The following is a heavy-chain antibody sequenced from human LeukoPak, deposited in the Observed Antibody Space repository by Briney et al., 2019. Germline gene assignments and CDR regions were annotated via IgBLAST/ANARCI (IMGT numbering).Heavy chain of an antibody. J-gene: IGHJ4*02. CDR3: AKDMGYYYGSGSYIIDY. CDR2: ISGSGGST. V-gene: IGHV3-23*01. CDR1: GFTFSSYA. D-gene: IGHD3-10*01. Sequence: GGSLRLSCAASGFTFSSYAMSWVRQAPGKGLEWVSAISGSGGSTHYADSVKGRFTISRDNSKNTLYLQMNSLRAEDTAVYYCAKDMGYYYGSGSYIIDYWGQGTLVTVSS.